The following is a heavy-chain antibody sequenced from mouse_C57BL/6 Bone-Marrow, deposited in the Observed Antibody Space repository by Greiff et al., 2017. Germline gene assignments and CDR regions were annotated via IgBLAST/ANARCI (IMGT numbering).Heavy chain of an antibody. CDR1: GFTFSSYG. CDR2: ISSGGSYT. D-gene: IGHD2-4*01. Sequence: DVQLQEPVGDLVKPGGSLKLSCAASGFTFSSYGMSWVRQTPDKRLEWVATISSGGSYTSYPDSVKGRFTISIDNAKNPRYLQMSSLKCEDTAMYDCARHGGLRPLDYWGQGTTLTVSS. V-gene: IGHV5-6*01. J-gene: IGHJ2*01. CDR3: ARHGGLRPLDY.